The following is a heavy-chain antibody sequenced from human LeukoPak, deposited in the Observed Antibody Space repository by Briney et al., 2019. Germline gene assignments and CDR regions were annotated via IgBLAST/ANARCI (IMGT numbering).Heavy chain of an antibody. D-gene: IGHD6-13*01. CDR2: ISGSGGST. CDR3: TTLSDAIEAAGTRNY. V-gene: IGHV3-23*01. Sequence: GGSLRLSCAASGFIFSSYAMSWVRQAPGKGLEWVSVISGSGGSTNYADSANGRFTISRDNSKNMLHLQMSSLRAEDTAVYYCTTLSDAIEAAGTRNYWGQGTLVTVSS. J-gene: IGHJ4*02. CDR1: GFIFSSYA.